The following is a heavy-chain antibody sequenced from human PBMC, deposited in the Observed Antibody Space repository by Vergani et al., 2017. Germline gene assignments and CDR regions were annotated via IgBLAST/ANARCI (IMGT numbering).Heavy chain of an antibody. CDR2: ISYDGSNK. Sequence: QVQLVESGGGVVQPGRSLRLSCAASGFTFSSYGMHWVRQAPGKGLEWVAVISYDGSNKYYADSVKGRFTISRDNSKNTLYLQMNSLRAEDTAVYYCAKDKDWRHSFDYWGQGTLVTVSS. CDR1: GFTFSSYG. D-gene: IGHD3/OR15-3a*01. J-gene: IGHJ4*02. V-gene: IGHV3-30*18. CDR3: AKDKDWRHSFDY.